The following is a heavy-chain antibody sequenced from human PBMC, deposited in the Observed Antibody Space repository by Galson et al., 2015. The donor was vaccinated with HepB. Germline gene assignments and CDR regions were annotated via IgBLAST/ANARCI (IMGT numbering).Heavy chain of an antibody. CDR1: GFTSNDYY. CDR2: IDSGSTYT. J-gene: IGHJ6*02. D-gene: IGHD2-2*01. V-gene: IGHV3-11*05. Sequence: SLRLSCAASGFTSNDYYMTWVRQAPGKGLEWVSYIDSGSTYTNYADSVKGRFTISRDSAKNSLYLQMHSLRGEDTAVYYCARDTVAVPAAKDYYALDVWGRGTTVIVSS. CDR3: ARDTVAVPAAKDYYALDV.